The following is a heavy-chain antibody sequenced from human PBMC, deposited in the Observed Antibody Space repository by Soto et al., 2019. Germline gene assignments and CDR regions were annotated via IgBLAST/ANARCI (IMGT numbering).Heavy chain of an antibody. J-gene: IGHJ4*02. CDR3: ARDNSLRSTLSGGEDY. V-gene: IGHV3-30-3*01. CDR2: ISYDGSNK. D-gene: IGHD3-16*01. CDR1: GFTFSSYA. Sequence: PGGSLRLSCAASGFTFSSYAMHWVRQAPGKGLEWVAVISYDGSNKCYADSVKGRFTISRDNSKNTLYLQMNSLRAEDTAVYYCARDNSLRSTLSGGEDYWGQGTLVTVSS.